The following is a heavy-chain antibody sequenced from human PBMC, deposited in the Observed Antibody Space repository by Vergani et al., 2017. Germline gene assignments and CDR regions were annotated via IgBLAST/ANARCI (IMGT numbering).Heavy chain of an antibody. D-gene: IGHD3-22*01. CDR2: IYQSVSP. J-gene: IGHJ3*02. CDR3: ARVGDYYDSSGYYGYAFDI. CDR1: GGSISSGGYS. V-gene: IGHV4-30-2*01. Sequence: QLQLQESGSGLVKPSQTLSLTCAVSGGSISSGGYSWSWIRQPPGKGLEWIGYIYQSVSPYSIPALTRRVTISVDRSKNQLSLKLGSVTAADTAVYYCARVGDYYDSSGYYGYAFDIWGQGTMVTVSS.